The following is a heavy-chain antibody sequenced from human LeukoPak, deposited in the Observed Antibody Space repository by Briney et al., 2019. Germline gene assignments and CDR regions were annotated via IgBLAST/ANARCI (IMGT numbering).Heavy chain of an antibody. CDR2: VYYSGST. J-gene: IGHJ3*02. Sequence: SETLSLTCTVSGGSISSYFWSWIRQPPGKGLEWIGYVYYSGSTNYNPSLKSRVTISVDTSKKQFSLKLSSAAAADTAVYYCARVLDLSKRGLDAFDIWGQGTMVTVSS. CDR1: GGSISSYF. V-gene: IGHV4-59*01. D-gene: IGHD3-16*01. CDR3: ARVLDLSKRGLDAFDI.